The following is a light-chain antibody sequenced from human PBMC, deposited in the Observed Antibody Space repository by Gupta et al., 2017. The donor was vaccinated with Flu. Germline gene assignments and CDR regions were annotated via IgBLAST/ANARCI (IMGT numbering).Light chain of an antibody. J-gene: IGKJ1*01. CDR3: QQYYSTPRT. CDR2: WAS. Sequence: DIVVTPSPDSLAVSLGARTAINCKSSQSVLYSSNNKNYLAWYQQKPGQPPKLLIYWASTRESGVPDRFSGSGSGTDFTLTISSLQAEDVAVYYCQQYYSTPRTFGQGTKVEIK. CDR1: QSVLYSSNNKNY. V-gene: IGKV4-1*01.